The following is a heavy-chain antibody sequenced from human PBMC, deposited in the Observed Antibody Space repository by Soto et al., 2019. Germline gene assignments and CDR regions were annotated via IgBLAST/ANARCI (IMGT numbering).Heavy chain of an antibody. CDR3: ARDPLGASWFPP. CDR2: IYYSGST. J-gene: IGHJ5*02. Sequence: SETLSLTCTVSGGSISSYYWSWIRQPPGKGLEWIGYIYYSGSTNYNPSLKSRVTISVDTSKNQFSLKLSSVTAADTAVYYCARDPLGASWFPPWGLGSLV. V-gene: IGHV4-59*01. CDR1: GGSISSYY. D-gene: IGHD6-13*01.